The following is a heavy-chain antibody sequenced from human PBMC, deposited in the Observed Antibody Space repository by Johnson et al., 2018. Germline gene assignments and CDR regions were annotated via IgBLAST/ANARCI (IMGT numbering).Heavy chain of an antibody. CDR1: GGFLGSYY. V-gene: IGHV4-59*01. D-gene: IGHD3-22*01. CDR3: ERRTYYYESSYSYDDSFDI. J-gene: IGHJ3*02. Sequence: QVQLQESGPGLVKPSETLSLTCTVSGGFLGSYYWSWVRQPPGKGLEWIGDIHYTGRTNYNPYFKSRVTISVDTSKNRFSVKLNSVTAADTAVYYCERRTYYYESSYSYDDSFDIWGQWTLVIVFS. CDR2: IHYTGRT.